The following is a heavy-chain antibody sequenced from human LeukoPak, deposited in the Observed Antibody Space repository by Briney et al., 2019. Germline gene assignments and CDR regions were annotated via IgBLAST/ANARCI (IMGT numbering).Heavy chain of an antibody. D-gene: IGHD3-22*01. Sequence: GGSLGLSCAASGFTFIKYEMAWVRQAPGKGLVWVSRINSDGSSTSYADSVKGRFTISRDNAKNTLYLQMNSLRAEDTAVYYCARVSYDSSGYYWRRTDYWGQGTLVTVSS. V-gene: IGHV3-74*01. CDR2: INSDGSST. CDR3: ARVSYDSSGYYWRRTDY. J-gene: IGHJ4*02. CDR1: GFTFIKYE.